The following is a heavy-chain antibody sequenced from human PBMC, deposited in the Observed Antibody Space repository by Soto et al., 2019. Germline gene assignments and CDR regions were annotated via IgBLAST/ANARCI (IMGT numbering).Heavy chain of an antibody. CDR1: GFTFSSYA. V-gene: IGHV3-23*01. J-gene: IGHJ4*02. CDR3: AKDLGYCSGGSCYGAFDS. D-gene: IGHD2-15*01. CDR2: ISGSGGST. Sequence: EVQLLESGGGLVQPGGSLRLSCAASGFTFSSYAMSWVRQAPGKGLEWVSAISGSGGSTYYADSVKGRFTISRDNSKNTLYLQMNSLRAEDTAVYYCAKDLGYCSGGSCYGAFDSWGQGTLVTVSS.